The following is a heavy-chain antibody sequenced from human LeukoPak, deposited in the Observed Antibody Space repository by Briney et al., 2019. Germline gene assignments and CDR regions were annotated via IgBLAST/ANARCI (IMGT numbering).Heavy chain of an antibody. CDR2: ISYDGSNK. CDR1: GYTFSSYA. D-gene: IGHD3-3*01. Sequence: PGGSLRLSCAASGYTFSSYAMHWVRRAPGKGLEWVAVISYDGSNKYYADSVKGRFIISRDNSKNTLYLQMNSLRAEDTAVYYCARRGRSRGFWSGYYVDYYYYGMDVWGQGTTVTVSS. CDR3: ARRGRSRGFWSGYYVDYYYYGMDV. J-gene: IGHJ6*02. V-gene: IGHV3-30-3*01.